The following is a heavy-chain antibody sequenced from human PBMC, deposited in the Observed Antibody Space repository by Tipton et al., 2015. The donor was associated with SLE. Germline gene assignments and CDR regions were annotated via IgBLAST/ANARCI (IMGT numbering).Heavy chain of an antibody. V-gene: IGHV4-59*01. Sequence: TLSLTCTVSGGSISTYYWTWIRQSPGKGLECIGSIYYSGSTNYNPSLKSRVSISIDTSKGQFSLKLSSVTAADTAVYYCARVAPTEVFDYWGQGTLVTVSS. CDR2: IYYSGST. J-gene: IGHJ4*02. CDR3: ARVAPTEVFDY. D-gene: IGHD1-1*01. CDR1: GGSISTYY.